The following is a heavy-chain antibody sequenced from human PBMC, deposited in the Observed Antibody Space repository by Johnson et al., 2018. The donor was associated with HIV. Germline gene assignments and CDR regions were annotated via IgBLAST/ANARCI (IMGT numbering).Heavy chain of an antibody. CDR3: AREGPNYYDRSAYYAFDI. Sequence: VQLVESGGGLVQPGRSLRLSCAASGFTFDDYAMHWVRQAPGKGLEWVSGISWNSGSIGYADSVKGRFTISRDNAKNSLYLQMNSLRAEDTAVYYCAREGPNYYDRSAYYAFDIWGQGTMVTVSS. D-gene: IGHD3-22*01. J-gene: IGHJ3*02. V-gene: IGHV3-9*01. CDR1: GFTFDDYA. CDR2: ISWNSGSI.